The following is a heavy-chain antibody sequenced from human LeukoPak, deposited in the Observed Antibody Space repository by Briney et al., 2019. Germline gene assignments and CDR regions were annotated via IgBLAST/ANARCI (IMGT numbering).Heavy chain of an antibody. CDR2: IRGKADGGTP. CDR3: TTRSPARYCSDGACYSSAVY. CDR1: GFSFSDAW. V-gene: IGHV3-15*07. Sequence: GGSLRLSCAASGFSFSDAWMNWVRQAPGKGLEWVGHIRGKADGGTPDYIAPVKGRFTISRDDSKDTLYLQMNSLNTEDTAMYYCTTRSPARYCSDGACYSSAVYWGQGALVTVSS. J-gene: IGHJ4*02. D-gene: IGHD2-15*01.